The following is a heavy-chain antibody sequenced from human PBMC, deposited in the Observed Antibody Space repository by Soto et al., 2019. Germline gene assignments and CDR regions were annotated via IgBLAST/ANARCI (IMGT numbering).Heavy chain of an antibody. Sequence: ASVKVSCKASGGTFSSYTISWVRQAPGQGLEWMGIINPIGGITSYAQKFQGRVTMTRDKSTSTVYMELSSLRSEDTAVYYCAKDLRPDGVWDFDYWGQGTLVTVSS. CDR1: GGTFSSYT. J-gene: IGHJ4*02. D-gene: IGHD4-17*01. CDR2: INPIGGIT. V-gene: IGHV1-46*01. CDR3: AKDLRPDGVWDFDY.